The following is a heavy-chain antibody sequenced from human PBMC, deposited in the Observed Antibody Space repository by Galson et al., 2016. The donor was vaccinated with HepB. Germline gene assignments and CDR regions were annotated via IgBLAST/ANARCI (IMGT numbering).Heavy chain of an antibody. J-gene: IGHJ3*02. Sequence: SLRLSCAASGFRFGDYTMQWLRQAPGKGLEWVSAFSFDGGSTAFADSVKGRFSISRDNSNNLLYLEMNSLRFEDTALYYCAKVLVPGTSYEAFDMWGQGTMVTVSS. V-gene: IGHV3-43*01. CDR2: FSFDGGST. CDR3: AKVLVPGTSYEAFDM. D-gene: IGHD2-15*01. CDR1: GFRFGDYT.